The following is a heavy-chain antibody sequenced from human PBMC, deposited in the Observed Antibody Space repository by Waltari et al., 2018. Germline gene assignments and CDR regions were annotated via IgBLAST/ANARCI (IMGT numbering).Heavy chain of an antibody. J-gene: IGHJ4*02. CDR3: ARGGVSEYPFDY. V-gene: IGHV4-59*01. CDR1: GGSISSYS. CDR2: IYYSGST. Sequence: QVQLQESGPGLVKPSETLSLTCTVPGGSISSYSWSWIRQPPGKELEGIGYIYYSGSTNYNPSLKSRVTISVDTSKNQFSLKLSSVTAADTAVYYCARGGVSEYPFDYWGQGTLVTVSS. D-gene: IGHD2-2*01.